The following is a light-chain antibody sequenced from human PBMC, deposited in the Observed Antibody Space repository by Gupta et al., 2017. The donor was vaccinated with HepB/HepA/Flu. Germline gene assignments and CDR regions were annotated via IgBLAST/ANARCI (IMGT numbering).Light chain of an antibody. Sequence: SYELTQPVTLSVGLGQTATTICEGNNIERKNLHWVQQKPGQVPVLVIYNSSCRTAGPPERFSGSNWGNTATLTISRVHAGDEADYYCHVWDISTVSTTVVFGAGTSLTV. J-gene: IGLJ2*01. CDR2: NSS. CDR3: HVWDISTVSTTVV. V-gene: IGLV3-9*01. CDR1: NIERKN.